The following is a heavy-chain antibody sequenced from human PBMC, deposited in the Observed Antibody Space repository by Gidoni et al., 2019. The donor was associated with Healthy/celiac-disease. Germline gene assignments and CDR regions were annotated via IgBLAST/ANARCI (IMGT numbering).Heavy chain of an antibody. CDR1: GASISSISYY. CDR2: TYYSGST. CDR3: ARDGDTAMVTRDY. D-gene: IGHD5-18*01. J-gene: IGHJ4*02. Sequence: QLQLQESGPGLVKPSETLSLTCTVSGASISSISYYWGWLLQPPGKGLEWIGSTYYSGSTYQNRSIKSRVTISVDTAKNQFSLKLSSVTAADTAVYYCARDGDTAMVTRDYGGQGTLVTVSS. V-gene: IGHV4-39*01.